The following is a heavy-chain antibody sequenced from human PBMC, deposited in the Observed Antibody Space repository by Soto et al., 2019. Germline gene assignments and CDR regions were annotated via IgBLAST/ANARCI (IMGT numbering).Heavy chain of an antibody. J-gene: IGHJ4*02. CDR3: SRDSSKLYVWGSYRLNDY. CDR2: INPTTGGT. V-gene: IGHV1-2*02. D-gene: IGHD3-16*02. Sequence: ASVKVSCKASGYTFSDYYIHWVRQAPGQGLEWMGWINPTTGGTNYAQKFQGRVTMTRDTSITTAYMELSRLRSDDTAGYYCSRDSSKLYVWGSYRLNDYWGQGTLVAV. CDR1: GYTFSDYY.